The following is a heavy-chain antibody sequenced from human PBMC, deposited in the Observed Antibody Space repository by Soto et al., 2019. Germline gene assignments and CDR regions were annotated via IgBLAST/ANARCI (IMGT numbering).Heavy chain of an antibody. CDR1: GFTFSPFW. CDR2: INSDGSTI. Sequence: GGSLRLSCAASGFTFSPFWMHWVRQAPGKGLVWLSHINSDGSTIAYADSVKGRFTISRDNAKNTLYLQMNSLRVEDTAVYYCVRDRGHPDSFDLWGQGTMVTVSS. D-gene: IGHD3-10*01. J-gene: IGHJ3*01. CDR3: VRDRGHPDSFDL. V-gene: IGHV3-74*01.